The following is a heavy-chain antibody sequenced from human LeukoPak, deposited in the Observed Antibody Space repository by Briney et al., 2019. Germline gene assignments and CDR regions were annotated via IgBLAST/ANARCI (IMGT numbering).Heavy chain of an antibody. D-gene: IGHD4-11*01. CDR3: GRHKGTPGYSTY. Sequence: SETLSLTCTVSGGSISGSDYYWGWIRQPPGKGLEGIGNIYYSGSTYYNPSLKSRVTISVDTSKNQFSLKLSSVTAADTAVYYCGRHKGTPGYSTYWGQGSLVTVSS. V-gene: IGHV4-39*01. CDR1: GGSISGSDYY. CDR2: IYYSGST. J-gene: IGHJ4*02.